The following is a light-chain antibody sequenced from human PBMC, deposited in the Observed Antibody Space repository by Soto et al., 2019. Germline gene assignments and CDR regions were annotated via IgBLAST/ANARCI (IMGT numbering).Light chain of an antibody. Sequence: IQMTQSRSSVSASVGDRVIIACRTGHGIGNNLGWYQQKPGKAPKLLIYAASNLQSGVPSRFSGSGSGTEFILTINGLQPDDFATYFCQQFKSGTWTFGQGTKVDIK. CDR1: HGIGNN. V-gene: IGKV1-6*01. J-gene: IGKJ1*01. CDR3: QQFKSGTWT. CDR2: AAS.